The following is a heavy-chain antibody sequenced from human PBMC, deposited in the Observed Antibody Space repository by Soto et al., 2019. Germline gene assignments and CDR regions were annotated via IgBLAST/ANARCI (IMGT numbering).Heavy chain of an antibody. D-gene: IGHD3-22*01. CDR3: ARDGSYYYDSSGYSGNYYYGMDV. Sequence: ASVKVSCKASGYTFTSYGISWVRQAPGQGLKWMGWISAYNGNTNYAQKLQGRVTMTTDTSTSTAYMELRSLRSDDTAVYYCARDGSYYYDSSGYSGNYYYGMDVWGQGTTVTVSS. V-gene: IGHV1-18*04. CDR2: ISAYNGNT. J-gene: IGHJ6*02. CDR1: GYTFTSYG.